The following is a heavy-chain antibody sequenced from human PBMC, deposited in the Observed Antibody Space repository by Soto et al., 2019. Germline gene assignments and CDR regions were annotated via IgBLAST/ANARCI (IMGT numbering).Heavy chain of an antibody. D-gene: IGHD4-17*01. CDR3: AKEGDYGDYPDY. CDR1: GASISSSNW. V-gene: IGHV4-4*02. Sequence: SETLSFTCTVSGASISSSNWWNWVRQPPGKGPEWIGEIYHSGSTNYNPALQSRVTIGIDKFKNQFSLRLTSVTAADTAMYYCAKEGDYGDYPDYWGQGTLVTVSS. CDR2: IYHSGST. J-gene: IGHJ4*02.